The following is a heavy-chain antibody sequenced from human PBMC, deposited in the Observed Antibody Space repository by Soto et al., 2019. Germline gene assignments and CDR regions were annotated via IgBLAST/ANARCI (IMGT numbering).Heavy chain of an antibody. CDR2: ISGSGTGT. D-gene: IGHD3-9*01. CDR1: GYTFNHYA. J-gene: IGHJ3*02. V-gene: IGHV3-23*01. Sequence: GGSLRLSCAASGYTFNHYAMSWVRQAPGKGLEWVSAISGSGTGTYYADSVKGRFTLSRDISKNTLYLQMNSLRAEDTAVYYCAKDFYDILTGSPGAFDIWGQRTVVPVSS. CDR3: AKDFYDILTGSPGAFDI.